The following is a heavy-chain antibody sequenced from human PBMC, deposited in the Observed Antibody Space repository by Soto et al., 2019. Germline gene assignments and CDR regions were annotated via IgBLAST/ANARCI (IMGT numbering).Heavy chain of an antibody. D-gene: IGHD1-1*01. CDR1: GYTFTVYY. J-gene: IGHJ4*02. CDR2: INPNSGGT. V-gene: IGHV1-2*02. Sequence: QVQMVQSGAEVKKPGASVKVSCKASGYTFTVYYIHWVRQAPGQGLEWMGWINPNSGGTNYAQKLQGRVTMTRDTSINTAYMELSRLRSDDTAVYYCARDGNAAADYWGQGTLVTVAS. CDR3: ARDGNAAADY.